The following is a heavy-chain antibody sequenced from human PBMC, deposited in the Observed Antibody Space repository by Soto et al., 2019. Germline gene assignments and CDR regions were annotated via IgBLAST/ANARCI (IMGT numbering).Heavy chain of an antibody. Sequence: GGSLRLSCAASGFTFSSYGMHWVRQAPGKGLEWVAVIWYDGSNKYYADSVKGRFTISRDNSKNTLYLQMNSLRAEDTAVYYCVKDGSSGWPYFDDMDVWGQGTTVTVSS. CDR2: IWYDGSNK. CDR3: VKDGSSGWPYFDDMDV. J-gene: IGHJ6*02. V-gene: IGHV3-33*06. CDR1: GFTFSSYG. D-gene: IGHD6-19*01.